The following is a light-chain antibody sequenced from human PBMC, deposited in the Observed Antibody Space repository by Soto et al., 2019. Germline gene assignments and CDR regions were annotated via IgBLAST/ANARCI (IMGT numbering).Light chain of an antibody. CDR1: QSLQYSDGNTY. CDR2: LVS. V-gene: IGKV2-30*01. CDR3: MQSEYWPPYT. J-gene: IGKJ2*01. Sequence: DVVLTQSPLSLPVTLGQPASISCRSSQSLQYSDGNTYLHWFQQRPGQSPRRLIYLVSNRGSGVPDRFIGSGSGTDFTLRISRVEAEDVGVYYCMQSEYWPPYTFGQGTKLEIK.